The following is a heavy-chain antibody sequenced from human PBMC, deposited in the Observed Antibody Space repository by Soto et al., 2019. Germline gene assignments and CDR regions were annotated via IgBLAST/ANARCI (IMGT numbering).Heavy chain of an antibody. V-gene: IGHV1-46*01. J-gene: IGHJ4*02. Sequence: ASVKVSCKASGYTFTTYYMHWVRQAPGQGLEWMGIIYPSGGSTRNAQKFQGRVTMTRDTSTSTVYMELSSLRSEDTAVYYCARDFSGPMDYWGRGTLVTVSS. CDR2: IYPSGGST. CDR1: GYTFTTYY. D-gene: IGHD3-10*01. CDR3: ARDFSGPMDY.